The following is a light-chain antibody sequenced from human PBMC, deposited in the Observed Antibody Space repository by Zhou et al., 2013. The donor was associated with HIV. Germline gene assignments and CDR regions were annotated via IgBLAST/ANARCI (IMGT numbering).Light chain of an antibody. CDR3: QQYSDWPPVT. V-gene: IGKV3-15*01. J-gene: IGKJ3*01. Sequence: EIVMTQSPATLSVSPGERATLSCRASQNIRSHLAWYQQKPGQAPRLLIYGASTRATGIPARFSGSGSGTEFTLTISILQSEDFAVYYCQQYSDWPPVTFGPGTKVDIK. CDR2: GAS. CDR1: QNIRSH.